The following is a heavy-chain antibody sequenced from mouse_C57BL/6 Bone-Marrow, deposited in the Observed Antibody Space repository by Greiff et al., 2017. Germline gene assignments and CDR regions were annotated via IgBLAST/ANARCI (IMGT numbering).Heavy chain of an antibody. V-gene: IGHV1-4*01. CDR2: INPSSGYT. Sequence: VQLQQSGAELARPGASVKMSCKASGYTFTSYTMHWVKQRPGQGLEWIGYINPSSGYTKYNQKFKDKATLTADKSSSTAYMQLSSLPSEDSAVYYCARSILLRTALYFDVWGTGTTVTVSS. CDR1: GYTFTSYT. D-gene: IGHD1-1*01. J-gene: IGHJ1*03. CDR3: ARSILLRTALYFDV.